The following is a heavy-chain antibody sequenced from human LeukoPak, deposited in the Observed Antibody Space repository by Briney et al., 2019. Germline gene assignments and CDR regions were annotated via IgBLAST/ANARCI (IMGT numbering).Heavy chain of an antibody. V-gene: IGHV3-15*01. CDR2: IKTETDGGTT. CDR3: TTDAGFLDP. D-gene: IGHD3-3*01. CDR1: GFTFSSYS. Sequence: GGSLRLSCAASGFTFSSYSMNWVRQAPGKGLEWVGRIKTETDGGTTDYAAPVKGRFTISRDDSENTLYLQMNSLKTEDTAMYYCTTDAGFLDPWGQGTLVTVSS. J-gene: IGHJ5*02.